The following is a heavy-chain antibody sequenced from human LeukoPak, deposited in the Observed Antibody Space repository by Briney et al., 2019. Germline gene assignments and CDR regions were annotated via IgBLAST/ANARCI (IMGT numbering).Heavy chain of an antibody. CDR1: GGSISGGDYY. Sequence: PSQTLSLTCTVSGGSISGGDYYWSWIRQPPGKGLEWIGYIYYSGSTYYNPSLKSRVTISVDTSKNQFSLKLSSVTAADTAVYYCARDSYGSGSYIGWHYGMDVWGKGTTVTVSS. V-gene: IGHV4-30-4*01. CDR2: IYYSGST. CDR3: ARDSYGSGSYIGWHYGMDV. D-gene: IGHD3-10*01. J-gene: IGHJ6*04.